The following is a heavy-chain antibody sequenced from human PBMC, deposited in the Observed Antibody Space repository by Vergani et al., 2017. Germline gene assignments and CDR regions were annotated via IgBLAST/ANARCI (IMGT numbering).Heavy chain of an antibody. CDR1: GFTFSSYA. Sequence: EVQLLESGGGLVQPGGSLRLSCAASGFTFSSYAMSWVRQAPGKGLEWVSAISGSGGTTYYADSVKGRFTISRDNAKNTLYLQMNSLRAEDTAVYYCAKFNSNYEYYFDYWGQGTLVTVSS. CDR2: ISGSGGTT. CDR3: AKFNSNYEYYFDY. J-gene: IGHJ4*02. V-gene: IGHV3-23*01. D-gene: IGHD4-11*01.